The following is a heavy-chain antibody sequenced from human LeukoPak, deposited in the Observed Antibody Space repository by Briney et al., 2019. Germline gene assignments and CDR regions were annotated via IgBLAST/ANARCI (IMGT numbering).Heavy chain of an antibody. CDR1: GFTFDDYA. CDR3: ARGPAWDVVVAGTTLNWFDP. D-gene: IGHD2-21*01. J-gene: IGHJ5*02. Sequence: GRSLRLSCAASGFTFDDYAMHWVRQAPGKGLEWVSGNSWNSGSIGYADSVKGRFTISRDNAKNSLYLQMNSLRAEDTAVYYCARGPAWDVVVAGTTLNWFDPWGQGTLVTVSS. V-gene: IGHV3-9*01. CDR2: NSWNSGSI.